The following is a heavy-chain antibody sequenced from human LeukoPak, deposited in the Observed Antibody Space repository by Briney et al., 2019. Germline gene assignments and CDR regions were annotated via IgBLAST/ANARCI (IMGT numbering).Heavy chain of an antibody. CDR1: GFTFSNYA. CDR3: VRARGDDILTGYYPDAFDI. J-gene: IGHJ3*02. D-gene: IGHD3-9*01. V-gene: IGHV3-23*01. Sequence: GSLRLSCAASGFTFSNYAMSWVRQAPGKGLEWVSSISGSGDSTYYANSLQGRFTPSRDNSKSTLYLQMNSLRAEDRAIYYCVRARGDDILTGYYPDAFDIWGQGTMVTVSS. CDR2: ISGSGDST.